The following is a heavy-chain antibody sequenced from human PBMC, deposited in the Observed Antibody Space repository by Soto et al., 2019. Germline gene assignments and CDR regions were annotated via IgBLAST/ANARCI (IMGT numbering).Heavy chain of an antibody. Sequence: PGGSLRLSCAASGFTFSSYGMHWVRQAPGKGLEWVAVIWYDGSNKYYADSVKGRFTISRDNSKNTLYLQMNSLRAEDTAVYYCAKDFKVSGGHYGSLNYYYGMDVWGQGTTVTVSS. CDR1: GFTFSSYG. D-gene: IGHD3-10*01. J-gene: IGHJ6*02. CDR2: IWYDGSNK. CDR3: AKDFKVSGGHYGSLNYYYGMDV. V-gene: IGHV3-33*06.